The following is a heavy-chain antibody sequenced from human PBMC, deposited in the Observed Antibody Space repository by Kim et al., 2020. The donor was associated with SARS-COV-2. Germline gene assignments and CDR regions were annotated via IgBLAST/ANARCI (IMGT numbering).Heavy chain of an antibody. Sequence: SETLSLTCAVYGGSFSGYYWSWIRQPPGEGLEWIGEINHSGSTNYNPSLKSRVTISVDTSKNQFSLKLSSVTAADTAVYYCARGQFVVVVAASPPTYYYYGMDVWGQGTTVTVSS. CDR2: INHSGST. J-gene: IGHJ6*02. CDR3: ARGQFVVVVAASPPTYYYYGMDV. V-gene: IGHV4-34*01. D-gene: IGHD2-15*01. CDR1: GGSFSGYY.